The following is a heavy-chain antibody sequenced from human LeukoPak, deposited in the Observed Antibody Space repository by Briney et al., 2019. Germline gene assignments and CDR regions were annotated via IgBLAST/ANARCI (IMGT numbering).Heavy chain of an antibody. Sequence: ASVKVSCKTSGYTVTGYYIHWVRQAPGQGLEWMGWITPNSDGTDYAQKFQGRVTMTRDTSISTAYMELSSLRSEDTAVYYCARVSTMIVVDNWGQGTLVTVSS. D-gene: IGHD3-22*01. CDR2: ITPNSDGT. CDR1: GYTVTGYY. J-gene: IGHJ4*02. V-gene: IGHV1-2*02. CDR3: ARVSTMIVVDN.